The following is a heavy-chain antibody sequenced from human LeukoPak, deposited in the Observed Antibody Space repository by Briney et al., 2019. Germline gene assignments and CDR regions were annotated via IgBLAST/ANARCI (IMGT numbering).Heavy chain of an antibody. J-gene: IGHJ4*02. CDR1: GGSISSGGSY. Sequence: SQILSLTCTVSGGSISSGGSYWSWIRQHPGKGLEWIGYIYYSGSTYYNPSLKSRVTISVDTSKNQFSLKLSSVTAADTAVYYCARGRIEQQLVGWGQGTLVTGSS. D-gene: IGHD6-13*01. CDR3: ARGRIEQQLVG. V-gene: IGHV4-31*03. CDR2: IYYSGST.